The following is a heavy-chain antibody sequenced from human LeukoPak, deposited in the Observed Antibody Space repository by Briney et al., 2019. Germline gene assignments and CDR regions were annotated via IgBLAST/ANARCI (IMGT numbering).Heavy chain of an antibody. CDR1: GGTFSSYA. D-gene: IGHD3-9*01. Sequence: ASVKVSCKASGGTFSSYAINWVRQATGQGLEWMGWMNPNSGNTGYAQKFQGRVTMTRNTSISTAYMELSSLRSEDTAVYYCARGWGHYDILTGYYLPYYYYGMDVWGQGTTVTVSS. J-gene: IGHJ6*02. V-gene: IGHV1-8*02. CDR3: ARGWGHYDILTGYYLPYYYYGMDV. CDR2: MNPNSGNT.